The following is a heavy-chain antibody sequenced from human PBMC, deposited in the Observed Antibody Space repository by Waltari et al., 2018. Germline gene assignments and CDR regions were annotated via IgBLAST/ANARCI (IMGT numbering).Heavy chain of an antibody. D-gene: IGHD5-12*01. CDR1: GVSITSNRHY. J-gene: IGHJ3*01. Sequence: QLQLQESGPRLVRPSETLSLICRVSGVSITSNRHYWAWIRQSPGQGLEWIGTVSYSGTTYISPSLKSRVSVSRDTSKNQVSLILGSVTAADMAVYHCATYIGASVGTAAFDVWGQGTMVTVSS. V-gene: IGHV4-39*01. CDR2: VSYSGTT. CDR3: ATYIGASVGTAAFDV.